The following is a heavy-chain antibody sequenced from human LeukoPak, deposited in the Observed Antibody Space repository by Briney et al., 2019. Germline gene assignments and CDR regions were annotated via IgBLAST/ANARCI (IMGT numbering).Heavy chain of an antibody. D-gene: IGHD1-26*01. CDR2: IYHSGST. J-gene: IGHJ4*02. Sequence: PSETLSLTCTVSGYSISSDYYWGWIRQPPGKGLEWIGSIYHSGSTYYNPSLKSRVTISVDTSKNQFSLKLRSVTAADTAVYYCARVRSGSYWFWGQGTLVTVSS. CDR1: GYSISSDYY. V-gene: IGHV4-38-2*02. CDR3: ARVRSGSYWF.